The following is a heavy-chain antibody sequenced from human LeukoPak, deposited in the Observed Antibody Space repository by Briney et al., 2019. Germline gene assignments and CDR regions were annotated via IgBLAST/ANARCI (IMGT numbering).Heavy chain of an antibody. V-gene: IGHV4-39*01. D-gene: IGHD3-10*01. CDR2: IYYSGST. CDR1: GGSISSSSYY. CDR3: ARRITTSSWFDP. Sequence: SETLSLTCTVSGGSISSSSYYWGWIRQPPGKGLEWIGSIYYSGSTYYNPSLKSRVTISVDTSKNQFSLKLSSVTAADTAVYYCARRITTSSWFDPRGQGTLVTVSS. J-gene: IGHJ5*02.